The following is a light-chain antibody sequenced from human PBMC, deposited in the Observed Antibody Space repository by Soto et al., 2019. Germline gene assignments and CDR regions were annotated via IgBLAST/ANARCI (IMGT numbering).Light chain of an antibody. CDR3: LQHNNYPYT. CDR1: QGINIF. Sequence: DIQMTQSPSAMSASVGDRVTITCRASQGINIFLAWFQQKPGKVPQRLIYAASSLEGGVPSRFSGSGSGTEFHLTINSLQPEDFATYYCLQHNNYPYTFGQGTRLDIK. CDR2: AAS. J-gene: IGKJ2*01. V-gene: IGKV1-17*03.